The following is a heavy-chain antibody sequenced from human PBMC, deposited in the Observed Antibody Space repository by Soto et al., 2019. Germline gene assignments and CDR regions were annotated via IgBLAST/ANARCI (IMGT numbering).Heavy chain of an antibody. D-gene: IGHD2-15*01. CDR3: VRMPCSGGSCYPAGDWFDP. Sequence: GESLKISCKGSGYSFTSYWIGWVRQMPGKGLEWMGIIYPGDSDTRYSPSFQGQVTISADKSISTAYLQWSSLKASDTAMYYCVRMPCSGGSCYPAGDWFDPWGQGTLVTVSS. CDR2: IYPGDSDT. V-gene: IGHV5-51*01. CDR1: GYSFTSYW. J-gene: IGHJ5*02.